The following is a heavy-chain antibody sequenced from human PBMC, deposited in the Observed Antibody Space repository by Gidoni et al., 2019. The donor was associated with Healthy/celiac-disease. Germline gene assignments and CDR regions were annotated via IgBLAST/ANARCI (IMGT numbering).Heavy chain of an antibody. CDR1: GFTFSSYE. CDR3: ALVRGQWLVRGFDY. J-gene: IGHJ4*02. D-gene: IGHD6-19*01. V-gene: IGHV3-48*03. Sequence: EVQLVESGGGLVQPGGSLRLSCAASGFTFSSYEMNWVRQAPGKGLEWVSYISSSGSTIYYADSVKGRFTISRDNAKNSLYLQMNSLRAEDTAVYYCALVRGQWLVRGFDYWGQGTLVTVSS. CDR2: ISSSGSTI.